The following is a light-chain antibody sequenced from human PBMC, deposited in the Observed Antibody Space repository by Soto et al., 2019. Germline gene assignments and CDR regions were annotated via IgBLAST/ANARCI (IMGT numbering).Light chain of an antibody. CDR1: QSVSTY. J-gene: IGKJ4*01. CDR3: QQRSNWPSLT. Sequence: EIVLTQSPASLSLSPGERATLSCRASQSVSTYLAWYQQRPCQAPRLLIYDASPRATGIPARFSGSGSETDCTLTISSLEPEDFAVYYCQQRSNWPSLTFGGGTKVEIK. CDR2: DAS. V-gene: IGKV3-11*01.